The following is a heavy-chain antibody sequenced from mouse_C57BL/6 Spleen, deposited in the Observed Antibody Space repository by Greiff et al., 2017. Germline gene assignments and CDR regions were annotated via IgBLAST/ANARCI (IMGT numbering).Heavy chain of an antibody. CDR2: IHPNSGST. V-gene: IGHV1-64*01. D-gene: IGHD4-1*01. Sequence: VQLQQPGAELVKPGASVKLSCKASGYTFTSYWMHWVKQRPGQGLEWIGMIHPNSGSTNYNEKFKSKATLTVDKSSSTAYMQLSSLTSEDSAVYYCARSALTGTADLDDWGQGATLTVAS. J-gene: IGHJ2*01. CDR1: GYTFTSYW. CDR3: ARSALTGTADLDD.